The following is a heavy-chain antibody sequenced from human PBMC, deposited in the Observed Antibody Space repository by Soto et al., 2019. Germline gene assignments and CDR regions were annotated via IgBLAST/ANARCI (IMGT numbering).Heavy chain of an antibody. CDR2: IYHSGST. D-gene: IGHD1-26*01. CDR3: ARGGELTKGNYYGMDV. Sequence: PSETLSLTCAVSSGSISSSNWWSWVRQPPGKGLEWIGEIYHSGSTNYNPSLKSRVTISVDTSKNQFSLKLSSVTAADTAVYYCARGGELTKGNYYGMDVWGQGTTVTVSS. CDR1: SGSISSSNW. V-gene: IGHV4-4*02. J-gene: IGHJ6*02.